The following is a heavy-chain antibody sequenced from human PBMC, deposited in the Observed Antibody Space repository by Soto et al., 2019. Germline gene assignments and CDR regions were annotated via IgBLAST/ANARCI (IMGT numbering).Heavy chain of an antibody. CDR1: GGSVSSGSSF. CDR3: ARGEIRYDGMVYQSFYFDY. D-gene: IGHD3-22*01. CDR2: IYRRGTT. V-gene: IGHV4-61*01. Sequence: SGALSPTSKVSGGSVSSGSSFLIWLRQTPGNGVEWIGYIYRRGTTNYNPSLKSRVTISVDTSKSQFSLKLTSVTAADTAVYYCARGEIRYDGMVYQSFYFDYCGRGTLGTVSS. J-gene: IGHJ4*01.